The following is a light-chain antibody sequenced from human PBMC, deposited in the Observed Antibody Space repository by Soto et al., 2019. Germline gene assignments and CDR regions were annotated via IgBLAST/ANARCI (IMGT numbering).Light chain of an antibody. Sequence: EIVMTQSPASLSVSPGGRATLSCRASQSVSSNLAWYQQKPGQAPRLLIYGASTRSTGIPARFSGSGSGTELTLTISSLPSVQFALYYSQPYNNSHRTFGQST. CDR3: QPYNNSHRT. CDR1: QSVSSN. CDR2: GAS. V-gene: IGKV3-15*01. J-gene: IGKJ1*01.